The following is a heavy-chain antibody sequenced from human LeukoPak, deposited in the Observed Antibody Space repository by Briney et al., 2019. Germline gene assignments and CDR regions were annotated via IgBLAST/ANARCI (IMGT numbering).Heavy chain of an antibody. V-gene: IGHV3-21*01. D-gene: IGHD3-22*01. CDR2: ISSSSSYI. CDR3: ARDAGYDSSGYPDAFDI. Sequence: PGGSLRLSCAASGFTFSSYSMNWVRQAPGKGLEWVSSISSSSSYIYYADSVKGRFTISRDNAKNSLYLQMNSLRAEDTAVYYCARDAGYDSSGYPDAFDIWGQGTMVTVSS. J-gene: IGHJ3*02. CDR1: GFTFSSYS.